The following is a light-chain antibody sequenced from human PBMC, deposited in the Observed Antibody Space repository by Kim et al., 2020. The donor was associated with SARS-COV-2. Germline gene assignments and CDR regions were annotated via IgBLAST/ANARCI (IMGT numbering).Light chain of an antibody. CDR1: SLRSYY. Sequence: VALGQTVRITCQGDSLRSYYATWYQQKPGQAPILVIYGKNNRPSGIPDRFSGSSSGNTASLTITGTQAGDEADYYCNSRDSNDNVVFGGGAQLT. CDR2: GKN. J-gene: IGLJ2*01. V-gene: IGLV3-19*01. CDR3: NSRDSNDNVV.